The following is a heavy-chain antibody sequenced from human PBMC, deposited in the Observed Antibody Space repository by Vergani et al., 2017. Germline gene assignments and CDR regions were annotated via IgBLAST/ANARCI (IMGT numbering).Heavy chain of an antibody. CDR3: ARIARRAAAGKTSLYYYYYMDV. D-gene: IGHD6-13*01. J-gene: IGHJ6*03. CDR2: ISYDGSNK. CDR1: GFTFSSYS. V-gene: IGHV3-30*14. Sequence: QVQLVESGGGVVQPGRSLRLSCAASGFTFSSYSMHWVRQAPGKGLVWVAVISYDGSNKYYADSVKGIFTISRDNSKNTMYLKMGSLRAEDMAVYYCARIARRAAAGKTSLYYYYYMDVWGKGTTVTV.